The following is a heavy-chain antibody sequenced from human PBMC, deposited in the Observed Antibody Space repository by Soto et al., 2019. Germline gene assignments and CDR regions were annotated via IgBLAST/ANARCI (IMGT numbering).Heavy chain of an antibody. CDR2: TYYKSKWNN. Sequence: PXQTLSDPSGNSGDTVSSDSGGCNWTRQSPSRGLEWLGRTYYKSKWNNDYALSVKSRITIHPDTSKNQLSLHLYSVTPEDTAVYSCTGITWFRGMDVWGQGTTVTVSS. CDR3: TGITWFRGMDV. CDR1: GDTVSSDSGG. V-gene: IGHV6-1*01. J-gene: IGHJ6*02. D-gene: IGHD3-10*01.